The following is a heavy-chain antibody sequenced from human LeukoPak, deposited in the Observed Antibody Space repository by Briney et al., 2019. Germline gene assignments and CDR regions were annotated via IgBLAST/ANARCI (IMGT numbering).Heavy chain of an antibody. CDR2: IGLSGSPL. J-gene: IGHJ4*02. D-gene: IGHD3-22*01. Sequence: GGSLRLSCAVSGFPFSRFYMSWIRQAPGKGLEWISYIGLSGSPLDYADSVKGRFTISRDNAKNSLYLDMNSLRAEDTAVYYCARKDFSSGSFSYWGQGTLATVSS. CDR1: GFPFSRFY. CDR3: ARKDFSSGSFSY. V-gene: IGHV3-11*04.